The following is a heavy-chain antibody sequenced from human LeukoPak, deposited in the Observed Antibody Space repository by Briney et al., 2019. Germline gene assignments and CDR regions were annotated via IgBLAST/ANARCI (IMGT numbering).Heavy chain of an antibody. D-gene: IGHD4-17*01. CDR3: ARLPTEPRDYYYMDV. CDR2: INHSRST. Sequence: SETLSLTCAVYGGSFSGYYWSWIRQPPGKGLEWIGEINHSRSTNYNTSLKSRVTISVDTSKNQFSLKLSSVAAADTAVYYCARLPTEPRDYYYMDVWGKGTTVTVSS. J-gene: IGHJ6*03. CDR1: GGSFSGYY. V-gene: IGHV4-34*01.